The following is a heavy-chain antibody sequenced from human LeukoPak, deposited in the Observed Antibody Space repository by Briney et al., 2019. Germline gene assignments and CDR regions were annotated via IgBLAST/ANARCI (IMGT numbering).Heavy chain of an antibody. D-gene: IGHD1-26*01. CDR3: AAGKLGPPYYYYMDV. CDR1: GGSISSGSYY. CDR2: IYTSGST. J-gene: IGHJ6*03. V-gene: IGHV4-61*02. Sequence: SETLSLTCTVSGGSISSGSYYWSWIRQPAGKGLEWIGRIYTSGSTNHNPSLKSRVTISVDTSKNQFSLKLSSVTAADTAVYSCAAGKLGPPYYYYMDVWGKGTTVTVSS.